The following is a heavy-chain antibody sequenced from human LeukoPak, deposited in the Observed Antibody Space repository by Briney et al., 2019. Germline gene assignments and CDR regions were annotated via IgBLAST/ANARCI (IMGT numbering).Heavy chain of an antibody. CDR3: ARETSVGTRGGLWGSYRLKWFDP. V-gene: IGHV3-7*01. J-gene: IGHJ5*02. CDR1: GFTFNSYW. CDR2: IDPDGSEK. D-gene: IGHD3-16*02. Sequence: PGGSLRLSCAASGFTFNSYWMSWVRQAPGKGLEWVANIDPDGSEKQYGDSVKGRFTTSRDNAKNSLYLQMNSLRVEDTAVYYCARETSVGTRGGLWGSYRLKWFDPWGQGTLGTVSS.